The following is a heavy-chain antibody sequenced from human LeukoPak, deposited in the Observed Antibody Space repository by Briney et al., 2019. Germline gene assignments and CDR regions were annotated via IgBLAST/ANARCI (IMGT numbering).Heavy chain of an antibody. CDR1: GFTFSSYS. V-gene: IGHV3-21*05. Sequence: GGSLRLSCAASGFTFSSYSMNWVRQAPGKGLEWVSYISSSSSHIYYAGSVKGRFTISRDNAKNSLYLQMNSLRAEDTAVYYCARGIVSGSYPRLDYWGQGTLVTVSS. D-gene: IGHD1-26*01. J-gene: IGHJ4*02. CDR2: ISSSSSHI. CDR3: ARGIVSGSYPRLDY.